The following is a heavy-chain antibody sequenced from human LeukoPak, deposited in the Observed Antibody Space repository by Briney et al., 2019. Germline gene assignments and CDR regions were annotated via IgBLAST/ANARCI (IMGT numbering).Heavy chain of an antibody. Sequence: PSETLSLTCTVSGGSISSGGYYWSWIRQHPGKGLEWIGYIYYSGSTNYNPSLKSRVTISVDTSKNQFSLKLSSVTAADTAVYYCARVGPWYYFDYWGQGTLVTVSS. CDR1: GGSISSGGYY. CDR3: ARVGPWYYFDY. D-gene: IGHD2-15*01. J-gene: IGHJ4*02. V-gene: IGHV4-61*08. CDR2: IYYSGST.